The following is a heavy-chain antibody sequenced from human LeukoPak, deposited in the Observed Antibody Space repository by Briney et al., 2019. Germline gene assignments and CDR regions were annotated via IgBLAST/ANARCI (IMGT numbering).Heavy chain of an antibody. J-gene: IGHJ3*02. D-gene: IGHD3-22*01. V-gene: IGHV3-23*01. CDR2: ISGSGGST. CDR3: AKFVSFSYYDSSGDAFDI. CDR1: GFTFSSYA. Sequence: PGGSLRLSCAASGFTFSSYAMSWVRQAPGKGLEWVSAISGSGGSTYYADSVKGRFTISRDNSKNTLYLQMNSPRADDTAVYYCAKFVSFSYYDSSGDAFDIWGQGTMVTVSS.